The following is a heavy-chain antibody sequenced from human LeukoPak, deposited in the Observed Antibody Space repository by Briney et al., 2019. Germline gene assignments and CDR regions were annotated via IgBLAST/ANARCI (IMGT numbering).Heavy chain of an antibody. D-gene: IGHD6-13*01. CDR2: IYYSGST. Sequence: PSETLSLTCTDSGGSISSYYWSWIRQPPGKGLEWMGYIYYSGSTNYNPSLKSRVTISVDTSKNQFSLKLSSVTAADTAVYYCARAGSYSSSWYSYYYYYGMDVWGQGTTVTVSS. V-gene: IGHV4-59*01. J-gene: IGHJ6*02. CDR3: ARAGSYSSSWYSYYYYYGMDV. CDR1: GGSISSYY.